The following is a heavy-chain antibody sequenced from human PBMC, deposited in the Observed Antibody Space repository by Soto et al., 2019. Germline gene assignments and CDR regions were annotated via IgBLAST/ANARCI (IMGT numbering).Heavy chain of an antibody. CDR3: ARDRKSIAARLPGFDY. CDR2: IIPIFGTA. V-gene: IGHV1-69*01. Sequence: QVQLVQSGAEVKKPGSSVKVSCKASGGTFSSYAISWVRQAPGQGLEWMGGIIPIFGTANYAQKFQGRVTITADESTSTAYMELSSLRSEDTAVCYCARDRKSIAARLPGFDYWGQGTLVTVSS. CDR1: GGTFSSYA. D-gene: IGHD6-6*01. J-gene: IGHJ4*02.